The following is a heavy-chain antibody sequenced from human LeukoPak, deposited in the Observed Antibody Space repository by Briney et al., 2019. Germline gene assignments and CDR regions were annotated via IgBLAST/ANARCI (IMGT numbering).Heavy chain of an antibody. D-gene: IGHD3-9*01. CDR3: ARSSYYDILAGIDY. CDR2: IIPIFGTA. J-gene: IGHJ4*02. CDR1: GGTFSSYA. Sequence: ASVKVSCKASGGTFSSYAISWVRLAPGQGLEWMGGIIPIFGTASYAQKFQGRVTITADESTSTAYMELSSLRSEDTAVYYCARSSYYDILAGIDYWGQGTLVTVSS. V-gene: IGHV1-69*13.